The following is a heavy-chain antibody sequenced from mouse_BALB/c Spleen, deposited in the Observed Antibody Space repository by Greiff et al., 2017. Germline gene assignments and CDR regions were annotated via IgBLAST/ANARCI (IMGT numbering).Heavy chain of an antibody. V-gene: IGHV1S81*02. CDR3: TKLFY. J-gene: IGHJ3*01. D-gene: IGHD4-1*01. Sequence: QVQLQQSGAELVKPGASVKLSCKASGYTFTSYYMYWVKQRPGQGLEWIGEINPSNGGTNFNEKFKSKATLTVDKSSSTAYMQLNSLTSEDSAVYYCTKLFYWGQGTLVTVSA. CDR2: INPSNGGT. CDR1: GYTFTSYY.